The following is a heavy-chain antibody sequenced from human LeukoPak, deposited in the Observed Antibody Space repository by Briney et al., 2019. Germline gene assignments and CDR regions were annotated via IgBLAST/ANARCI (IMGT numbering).Heavy chain of an antibody. J-gene: IGHJ4*02. CDR2: ISYDGSNK. V-gene: IGHV3-30*18. Sequence: GGSLRLSCAASGFTFSSYGMHWVRQAPGKGLEWVAVISYDGSNKYYADSVKGRFTISRDNSKNTLYLQMNSLRAADTAVYYCAKVVLRFLDWQNLLDYWGQGTLVTVSS. CDR3: AKVVLRFLDWQNLLDY. D-gene: IGHD3-3*01. CDR1: GFTFSSYG.